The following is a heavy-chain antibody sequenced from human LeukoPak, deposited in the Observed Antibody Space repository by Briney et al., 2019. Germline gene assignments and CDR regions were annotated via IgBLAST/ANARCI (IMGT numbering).Heavy chain of an antibody. Sequence: PSETLSLTCTVSSGSIGSSSNYWGWIRQAPGKGLEWIGNVYYSGSTFYNPSLKSRVTISVDTSKNQFSLKLSSVTAADTAVYYCARLRVTRKNWFDPWGQGTLVTVSS. CDR1: SGSIGSSSNY. D-gene: IGHD4-17*01. J-gene: IGHJ5*02. CDR3: ARLRVTRKNWFDP. V-gene: IGHV4-39*07. CDR2: VYYSGST.